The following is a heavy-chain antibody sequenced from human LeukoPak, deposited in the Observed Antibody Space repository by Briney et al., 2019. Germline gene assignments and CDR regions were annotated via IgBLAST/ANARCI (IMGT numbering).Heavy chain of an antibody. CDR2: IYYSGST. CDR1: GGSISSFY. D-gene: IGHD2-2*02. J-gene: IGHJ6*02. CDR3: ARHAGGYQLLYPYYYYYGMDV. V-gene: IGHV4-59*08. Sequence: ASETLSLTCTVSGGSISSFYWSWIRQPPGKGLEWIGYIYYSGSTNYNPSLKSRVTISVDTSKNQFSLKLSSVTAADTAVYYCARHAGGYQLLYPYYYYYGMDVWGQGTTVTVSS.